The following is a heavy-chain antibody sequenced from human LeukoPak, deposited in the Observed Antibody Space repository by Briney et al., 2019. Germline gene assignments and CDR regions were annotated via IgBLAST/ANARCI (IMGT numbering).Heavy chain of an antibody. D-gene: IGHD6-25*01. J-gene: IGHJ6*04. CDR3: ARDAPGSAEMDV. CDR2: INPNSGGT. V-gene: IGHV1-2*02. CDR1: GYTFTGYY. Sequence: GASVKVSCKASGYTFTGYYMHWVRQAPGQGLECMGWINPNSGGTNYAQKFQGRVTMTRDTSISTAYMELSRLRSDDTAVYYCARDAPGSAEMDVWGKGTTVTVSS.